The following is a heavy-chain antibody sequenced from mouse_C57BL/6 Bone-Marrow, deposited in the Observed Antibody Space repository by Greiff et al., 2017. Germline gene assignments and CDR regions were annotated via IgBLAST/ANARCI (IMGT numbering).Heavy chain of an antibody. D-gene: IGHD2-4*01. CDR3: ARERGITTVYYYAMDY. V-gene: IGHV5-4*01. CDR1: GFTFSSYA. CDR2: ISDGGSYT. J-gene: IGHJ4*01. Sequence: EVMLVESGGGLVKPGGSLKLSCAASGFTFSSYAMSWVRQTPEKRLEWVATISDGGSYTYYPDNVKGRFTISRDNAKNNLYLQMSHLKSEDTAMYYCARERGITTVYYYAMDYWGQGTSVTVSS.